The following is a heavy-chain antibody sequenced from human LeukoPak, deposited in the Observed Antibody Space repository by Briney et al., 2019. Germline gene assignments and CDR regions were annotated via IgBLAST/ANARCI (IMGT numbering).Heavy chain of an antibody. CDR2: IIPIFGTA. Sequence: SVKVSCTASGATFSSYAISWVRQAPGHGLEWRGGIIPIFGTANSAQKFPCRVTITTDESTSTAYMELSSLRSEDTAVYYCARGGSGSYYVSDDFDIWGQGTMVTVSS. CDR3: ARGGSGSYYVSDDFDI. V-gene: IGHV1-69*05. CDR1: GATFSSYA. J-gene: IGHJ3*02. D-gene: IGHD1-26*01.